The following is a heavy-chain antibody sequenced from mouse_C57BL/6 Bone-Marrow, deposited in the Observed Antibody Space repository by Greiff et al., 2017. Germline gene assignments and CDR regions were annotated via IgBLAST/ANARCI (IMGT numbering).Heavy chain of an antibody. CDR2: IRNKANNHAT. J-gene: IGHJ1*03. CDR3: TRRGGTGWYFDV. D-gene: IGHD4-1*01. V-gene: IGHV6-6*01. CDR1: GFTFSDAW. Sequence: EVKLVESGGGLVQPGGSMKLSCAASGFTFSDAWMDWVRQSPEKGLEWVAEIRNKANNHATYYAESVKGGFTISRDDSKSSVYLQMNSLRAEDTGIYYCTRRGGTGWYFDVWGTGTTVTVSS.